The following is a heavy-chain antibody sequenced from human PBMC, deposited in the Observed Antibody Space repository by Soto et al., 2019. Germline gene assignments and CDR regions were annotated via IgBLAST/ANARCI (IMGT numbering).Heavy chain of an antibody. V-gene: IGHV3-23*01. CDR3: AKGGVITMIVVVIIDYFDY. J-gene: IGHJ4*02. CDR1: LFPCCRQA. Sequence: GALRLHPAAPLFPCCRQAMSWVRQAPGKGLAWVSAISGSGGSTYYADSVKGRFTISRDNSKNTLYLQMNSLRAEDTAVYYCAKGGVITMIVVVIIDYFDYWGQGTLVTVSS. CDR2: ISGSGGST. D-gene: IGHD3-22*01.